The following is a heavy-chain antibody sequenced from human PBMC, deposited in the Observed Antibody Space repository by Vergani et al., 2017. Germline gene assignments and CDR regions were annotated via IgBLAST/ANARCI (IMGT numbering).Heavy chain of an antibody. CDR2: ISSDGGST. CDR3: AGPQGTRAYYYGGFDY. D-gene: IGHD3-22*01. CDR1: GFTFSTYA. J-gene: IGHJ4*02. Sequence: EVQLLESGGGLVQPGGSLRLSCAASGFTFSTYAMTWVRQAPGKGLEWVSTISSDGGSTYYADSVKGRFTISRDNSKNTLSLQMNSLTAEDTAIYYWAGPQGTRAYYYGGFDYWGQGILVTVSS. V-gene: IGHV3-23*01.